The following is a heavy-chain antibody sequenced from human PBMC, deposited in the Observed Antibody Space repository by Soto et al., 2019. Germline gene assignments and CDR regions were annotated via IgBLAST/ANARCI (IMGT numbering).Heavy chain of an antibody. Sequence: GASVKVSCKASGYTFTGYYMRWVRQAPGQGLEWMGWINPNSGGTNYAQKFQGWVTMTRDTSISTAYMELSRLRSDDTAVYYCARADFDWFTPFDPWGQGTLVTVSS. V-gene: IGHV1-2*04. CDR1: GYTFTGYY. D-gene: IGHD3-9*01. CDR2: INPNSGGT. CDR3: ARADFDWFTPFDP. J-gene: IGHJ5*02.